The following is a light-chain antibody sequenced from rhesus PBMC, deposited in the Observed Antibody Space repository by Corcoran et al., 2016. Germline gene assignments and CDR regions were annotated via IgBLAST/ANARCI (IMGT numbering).Light chain of an antibody. V-gene: IGLV2-32*02. CDR3: SSYGGSNTFI. CDR1: SSDIGGYNY. CDR2: EVS. Sequence: QAALTQTHSVYGSPGQSVTISCTGTSSDIGGYNYVSWYQQHPGTAPKLMIYEVSKRPSGVYDRFSGSKSGNTASLTISGLQAEDEADYYCSSYGGSNTFIFGAGTRLTVL. J-gene: IGLJ1*01.